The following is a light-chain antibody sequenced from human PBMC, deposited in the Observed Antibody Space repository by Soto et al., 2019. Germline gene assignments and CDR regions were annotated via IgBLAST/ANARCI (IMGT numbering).Light chain of an antibody. CDR3: QSYDRSLSDVV. J-gene: IGLJ2*01. Sequence: QSVLTQPPSVSGAPGQRVTISCTGSSSNIGAGFYVHWYQQLPGAAPKFIIYGNSNRPSGVPDRFSGSKSGTSASLAITGLQAEDEADSYCQSYDRSLSDVVFGGGTKLTVL. V-gene: IGLV1-40*01. CDR2: GNS. CDR1: SSNIGAGFY.